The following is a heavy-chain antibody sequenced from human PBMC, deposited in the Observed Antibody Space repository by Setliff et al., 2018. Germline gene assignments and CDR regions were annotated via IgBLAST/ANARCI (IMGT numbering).Heavy chain of an antibody. D-gene: IGHD3-16*02. J-gene: IGHJ4*02. Sequence: PSETLSLTCTVSGDSISRSTYYWGWIRQSPGKGLDWIGTVDHSGNTFYNPSLKSRVTISVDTSKNQFSLKLSFVTAADTAVYYCARERSYDYWGQGTLVTVSS. CDR3: ARERSYDY. CDR1: GDSISRSTYY. V-gene: IGHV4-39*02. CDR2: VDHSGNT.